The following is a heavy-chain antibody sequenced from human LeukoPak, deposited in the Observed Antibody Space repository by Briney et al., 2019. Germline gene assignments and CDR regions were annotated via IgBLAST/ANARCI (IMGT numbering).Heavy chain of an antibody. V-gene: IGHV3-11*04. J-gene: IGHJ2*01. Sequence: VGSLRLSCVASGFTFGDYYMSWIRQAPGKGLEWVSYITSSGSVIYYADFVKGRFTISRDNAKDSLYLQMNSLRAEDTAVYYCARGLLTTEWLLHYWFFDLWGRGTLVTVSS. CDR3: ARGLLTTEWLLHYWFFDL. CDR1: GFTFGDYY. D-gene: IGHD3-22*01. CDR2: ITSSGSVI.